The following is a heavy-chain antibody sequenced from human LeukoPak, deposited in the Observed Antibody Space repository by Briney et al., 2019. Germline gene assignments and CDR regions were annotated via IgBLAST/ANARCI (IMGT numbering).Heavy chain of an antibody. CDR1: GGTFSSYA. Sequence: SVKVSCKASGGTFSSYAISWVRQAPGQGLEWMGRIIPIFGTANYAQKFQGRVTITRNTSISTAYMELSSLRSEDTAVYYCARGLNWNGPYYYYMDVWGKGTTVTVSS. D-gene: IGHD1-1*01. CDR2: IIPIFGTA. J-gene: IGHJ6*03. V-gene: IGHV1-69*05. CDR3: ARGLNWNGPYYYYMDV.